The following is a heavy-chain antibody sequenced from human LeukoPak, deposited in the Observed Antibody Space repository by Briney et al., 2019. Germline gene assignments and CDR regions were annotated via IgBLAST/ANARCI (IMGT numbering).Heavy chain of an antibody. V-gene: IGHV3-23*01. J-gene: IGHJ4*02. CDR1: GFTFSSYE. D-gene: IGHD6-13*01. Sequence: GGSLRLSCAASGFTFSSYEMNWVRQAPGKGLEWVSTIIGSGGDTYYADSVKGRFTISRDTSKNMLYLQMNSLRAEDTAVYYCAKAWAAAGTFASWGQGTLVTVSS. CDR2: IIGSGGDT. CDR3: AKAWAAAGTFAS.